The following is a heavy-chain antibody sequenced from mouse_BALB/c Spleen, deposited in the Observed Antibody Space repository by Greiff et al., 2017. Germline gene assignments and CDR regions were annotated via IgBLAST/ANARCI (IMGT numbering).Heavy chain of an antibody. J-gene: IGHJ3*01. V-gene: IGHV5-6-5*01. CDR1: GFTFSSYA. D-gene: IGHD2-4*01. CDR2: ISSGGST. Sequence: DVKLVESGGGLVKPGGSLKLSCAASGFTFSSYAMSWVRQTPEKRLEWVASISSGGSTYYPDSVKGRFTISRDNARNILYLQMSSLRSEDTAMYYCARGRVYYDYDEGAWFAYWGQGTLVTVSA. CDR3: ARGRVYYDYDEGAWFAY.